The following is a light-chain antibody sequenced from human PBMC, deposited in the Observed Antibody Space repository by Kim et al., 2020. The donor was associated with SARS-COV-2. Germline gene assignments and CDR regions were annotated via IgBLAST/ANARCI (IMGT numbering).Light chain of an antibody. CDR2: GAS. Sequence: EIVLTQSPGTLSLSPGERATLSCRASQSVRSSYIACYQQKPGQAPRLLIYGASSGATGIPDRFRGSGSGTDFTLTISRLEPEEFAVYYCQQYDSPPWTFGQGTKVDSK. CDR3: QQYDSPPWT. J-gene: IGKJ1*01. CDR1: QSVRSSY. V-gene: IGKV3-20*01.